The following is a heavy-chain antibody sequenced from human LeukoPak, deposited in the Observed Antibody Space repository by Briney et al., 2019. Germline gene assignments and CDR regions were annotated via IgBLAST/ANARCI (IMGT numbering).Heavy chain of an antibody. CDR1: RFTFSSYA. Sequence: GGSLRLSCAASRFTFSSYAMHWVRQAPGKGLEWVAVISYDGSNKYYADSVKGRFTISRDNSKNTLYLQMNSLRAEDTAVYYCARDLRNDFWSGYYLGELDYWGQGTLVTVSS. J-gene: IGHJ4*02. D-gene: IGHD3-3*01. CDR3: ARDLRNDFWSGYYLGELDY. CDR2: ISYDGSNK. V-gene: IGHV3-30-3*01.